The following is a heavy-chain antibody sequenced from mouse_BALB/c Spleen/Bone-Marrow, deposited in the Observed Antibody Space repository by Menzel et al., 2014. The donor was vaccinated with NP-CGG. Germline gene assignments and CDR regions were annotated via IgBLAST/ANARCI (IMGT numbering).Heavy chain of an antibody. CDR1: GYTFTSYY. CDR3: SRGRRDALDY. Sequence: LVESGAELVKPGASVKLSCKASGYTFTSYYMYWVKQRPGQGLEWFGEINPSNGGTNFNEKFKNKATLTVDKSSSTAYMQLSSLTSEDSAAYYCSRGRRDALDYWGQGTSVTVSS. CDR2: INPSNGGT. V-gene: IGHV1S81*02. J-gene: IGHJ4*01.